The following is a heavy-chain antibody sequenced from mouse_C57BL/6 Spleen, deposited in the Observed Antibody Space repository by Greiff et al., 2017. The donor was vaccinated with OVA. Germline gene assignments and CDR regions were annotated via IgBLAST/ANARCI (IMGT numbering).Heavy chain of an antibody. Sequence: QVQLQQPGAELVKPGASVKLSCKASGYTFTSYWMHWVKQRPGQGLEWIGVIDPSDSYTNYNQKFKGKATLTVDTSSSTAYMQLSSLTSEDSAVYYCARRGRGYYGSSYFDVWGTGTTVTVSS. D-gene: IGHD1-1*01. J-gene: IGHJ1*03. V-gene: IGHV1-59*01. CDR2: IDPSDSYT. CDR3: ARRGRGYYGSSYFDV. CDR1: GYTFTSYW.